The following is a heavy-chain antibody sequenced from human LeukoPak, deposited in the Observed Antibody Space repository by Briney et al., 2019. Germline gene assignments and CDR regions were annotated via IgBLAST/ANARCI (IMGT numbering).Heavy chain of an antibody. CDR2: ISSSSSYI. V-gene: IGHV3-21*01. CDR3: ARDGDTVLTRGYYYYMDV. J-gene: IGHJ6*03. CDR1: GFTFSSYT. Sequence: GGSLRLSCAASGFTFSSYTMNWVRQAPGKGLEWVSSISSSSSYIYYVDSVKGRFTISRDNAKKSLYLQMNSLRAEDTALYYCARDGDTVLTRGYYYYMDVWGKATTVTVSS. D-gene: IGHD4-23*01.